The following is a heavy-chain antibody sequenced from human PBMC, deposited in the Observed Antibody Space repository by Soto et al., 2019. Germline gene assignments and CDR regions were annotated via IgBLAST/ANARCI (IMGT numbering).Heavy chain of an antibody. J-gene: IGHJ4*02. CDR1: GYTFTGYY. V-gene: IGHV1-2*02. CDR2: INPNSGGT. CDR3: ARGXHYYDSSGYYPVYPFDY. Sequence: ASVEVSCKASGYTFTGYYMHWVRQAPGQGLEWMGWINPNSGGTNYAQKFQGRVTMTRDTSISTAYMELSRLRSDDTAVYYCARGXHYYDSSGYYPVYPFDYWGQGTLVTVSS. D-gene: IGHD3-22*01.